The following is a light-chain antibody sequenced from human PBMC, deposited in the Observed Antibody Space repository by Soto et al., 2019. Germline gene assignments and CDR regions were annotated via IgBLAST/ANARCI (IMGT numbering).Light chain of an antibody. CDR1: SSDVGGYNY. CDR3: SSYTSSSTLRVV. Sequence: QTVLTQPPSASGSPGQSVTISCTGTSSDVGGYNYVSWYQQHPGKAPKLMIYEVSKWPSGVPDRFSGSKSGNTASLTVSGLQAEDEADYYCSSYTSSSTLRVVFGGGTKVTVL. V-gene: IGLV2-8*01. CDR2: EVS. J-gene: IGLJ2*01.